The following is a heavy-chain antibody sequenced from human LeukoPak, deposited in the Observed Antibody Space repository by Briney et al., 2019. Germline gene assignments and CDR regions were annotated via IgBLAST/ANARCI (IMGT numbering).Heavy chain of an antibody. Sequence: SVKVSCKASGGTFSSYTIRWVRQAPGQGLEWMGRIIPILGIANYAQKFQGRVTITADKSTSTAYMELSSLRSEDTAVYYCASAIIAARPDYFDYWGQGTLVTVSS. D-gene: IGHD6-6*01. V-gene: IGHV1-69*02. CDR3: ASAIIAARPDYFDY. CDR1: GGTFSSYT. CDR2: IIPILGIA. J-gene: IGHJ4*02.